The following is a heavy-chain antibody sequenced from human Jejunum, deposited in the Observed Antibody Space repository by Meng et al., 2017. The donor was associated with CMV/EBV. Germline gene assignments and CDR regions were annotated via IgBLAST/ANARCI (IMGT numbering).Heavy chain of an antibody. D-gene: IGHD6-13*01. CDR3: AKDRIPGYSSSWYFFY. J-gene: IGHJ4*02. V-gene: IGHV3-48*03. CDR2: ISSSGDTI. Sequence: FSTYEMNWVRQAPGKGLEWISSISSSGDTIYYADSVKGRFTISRDNSKNTLYLQMNSLRAEDTAVYYCAKDRIPGYSSSWYFFYWGQGTLVTVSS. CDR1: FSTYE.